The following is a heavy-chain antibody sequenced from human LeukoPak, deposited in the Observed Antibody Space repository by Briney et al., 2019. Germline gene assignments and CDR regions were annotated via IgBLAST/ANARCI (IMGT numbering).Heavy chain of an antibody. CDR2: INTNTGNP. Sequence: EASVKVSCKASGYTFTSYAMNWVRQAPGQGLEWMGWINTNTGNPTYAQGFTGRFVFSLDTSVSTAYLQISSLKAEDTAVYYCARGPRIAAAGRHWFDPWGQRTLGTVSS. CDR3: ARGPRIAAAGRHWFDP. D-gene: IGHD6-13*01. V-gene: IGHV7-4-1*02. CDR1: GYTFTSYA. J-gene: IGHJ5*02.